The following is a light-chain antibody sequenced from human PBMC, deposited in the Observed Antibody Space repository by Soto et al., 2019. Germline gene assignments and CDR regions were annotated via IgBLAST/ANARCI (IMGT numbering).Light chain of an antibody. CDR3: CSYAGIYPHYV. V-gene: IGLV2-11*01. CDR1: SSDFCGYHY. Sequence: QSVLTQRRSVSGCPGQSVTISCTGTSSDFCGYHYVSSYQHHPGHAPTLLIYDVNKLPSPVPDRFSGSKSANTASLTISGLQAEDFPDYYCCSYAGIYPHYVLVTGPLVTVL. J-gene: IGLJ1*01. CDR2: DVN.